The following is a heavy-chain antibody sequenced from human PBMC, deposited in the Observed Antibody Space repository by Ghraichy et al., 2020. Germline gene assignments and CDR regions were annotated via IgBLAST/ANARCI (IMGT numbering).Heavy chain of an antibody. Sequence: GGSLRLSCVASGFNFGDYALAWFRQAPGKGLEWVSFIGGTYYGGTTEYAASVKGRFSISRDDSKSIAYLQMNSLKTEDAAVYYCTRIMFLEWLLYYFDYWGQGTVVAVSS. V-gene: IGHV3-49*03. CDR2: IGGTYYGGTT. D-gene: IGHD3-3*01. CDR1: GFNFGDYA. CDR3: TRIMFLEWLLYYFDY. J-gene: IGHJ4*02.